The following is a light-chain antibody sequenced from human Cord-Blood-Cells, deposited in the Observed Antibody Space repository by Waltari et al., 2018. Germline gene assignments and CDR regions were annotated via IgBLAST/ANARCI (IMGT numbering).Light chain of an antibody. CDR1: HSVSSH. CDR2: DAS. CDR3: QQRSNWPPIT. Sequence: EIVLTQYPATLSLSPGERANLSCRASHSVSSHLAWYQQKPGQAPRLLIYDASNRATGIPARFSGSGSGTDFTLTISSLEPEDFAVYYCQQRSNWPPITFGQGTRLEIK. J-gene: IGKJ5*01. V-gene: IGKV3-11*01.